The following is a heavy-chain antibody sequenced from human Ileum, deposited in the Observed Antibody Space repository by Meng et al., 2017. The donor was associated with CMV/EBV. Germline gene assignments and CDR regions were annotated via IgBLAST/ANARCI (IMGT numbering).Heavy chain of an antibody. CDR3: ARQTPKGGMDV. CDR2: IWPGDSDT. CDR1: GYSFTTYW. Sequence: CMGSGYSFTTYWIGWVRQMPGKGLEWMGIIWPGDSDTRYSPSFQGHVSFSADKSINTTYMEWSSLKASDSAMYFCARQTPKGGMDVWGQGTTVTVSS. J-gene: IGHJ6*02. V-gene: IGHV5-51*01. D-gene: IGHD2-15*01.